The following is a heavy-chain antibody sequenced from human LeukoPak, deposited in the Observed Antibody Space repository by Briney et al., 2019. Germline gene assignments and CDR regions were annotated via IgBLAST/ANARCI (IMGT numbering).Heavy chain of an antibody. Sequence: PSETLSLTCAVYGGSLSGYYWSWIRQPPGKGLEWIGEINHSGSTNYNPSLKSRVTISVDTSKNQFSLKLSSVTAADTAVYYCARGPIVGATSYFDYGGQGTLVTVS. CDR3: ARGPIVGATSYFDY. CDR2: INHSGST. V-gene: IGHV4-34*01. D-gene: IGHD1-26*01. J-gene: IGHJ4*02. CDR1: GGSLSGYY.